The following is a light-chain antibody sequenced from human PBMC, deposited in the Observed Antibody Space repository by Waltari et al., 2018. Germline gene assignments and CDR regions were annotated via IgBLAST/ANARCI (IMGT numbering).Light chain of an antibody. V-gene: IGKV3-20*01. CDR2: GAS. CDR3: QHYLRLPVT. Sequence: IVLTQSPVPLSLSPGESTPLSCRTSQSVTRALAWYQQKPGQAPRLLIYGASNRATGIPDRFSGSGSGTDFSLTISSLEPEDFAVYYCQHYLRLPVTFGQGTKVEVK. J-gene: IGKJ1*01. CDR1: QSVTRA.